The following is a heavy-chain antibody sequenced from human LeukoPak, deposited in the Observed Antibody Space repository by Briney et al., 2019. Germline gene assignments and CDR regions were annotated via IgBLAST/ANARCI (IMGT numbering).Heavy chain of an antibody. CDR2: INHSGST. Sequence: SETLSLTCAVYGGSFSGYYWSWIRQPPGKGLEWIGEINHSGSTNYNPSLKSRVTISVDTSKNQFSLKLSSVTAADTAVYYCARGRYGGYGNYFDYWGQGTLVTVSS. CDR1: GGSFSGYY. D-gene: IGHD5-12*01. J-gene: IGHJ4*02. V-gene: IGHV4-34*01. CDR3: ARGRYGGYGNYFDY.